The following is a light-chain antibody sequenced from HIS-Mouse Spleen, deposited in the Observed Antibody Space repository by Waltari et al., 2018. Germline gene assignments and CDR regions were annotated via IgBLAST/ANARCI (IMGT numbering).Light chain of an antibody. V-gene: IGLV3-10*01. J-gene: IGLJ2*01. CDR2: EDS. CDR3: YSTDSSGNHRV. Sequence: SYELTQPPSVSVSPGQTARITCSGDALPKKYAYWYQQKSGQAPVLVIYEDSKRPSGIPARFSGSSSGTMATLTISGAQVEDEADYYSYSTDSSGNHRVFGGGTKLTVL. CDR1: ALPKKY.